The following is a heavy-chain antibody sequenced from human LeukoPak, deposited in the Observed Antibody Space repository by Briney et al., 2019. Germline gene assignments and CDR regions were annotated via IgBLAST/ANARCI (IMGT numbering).Heavy chain of an antibody. Sequence: RASVKASCKASGYTFTSYGISWVRQAPGQGLEWMGWISAYNGNTNYAQKLQGRVTMTTDTSTSTAYMELRSLRSDDTAVYYCARGTAAAAYNWFDPWGQGTLVTVSS. CDR1: GYTFTSYG. CDR3: ARGTAAAAYNWFDP. V-gene: IGHV1-18*04. CDR2: ISAYNGNT. D-gene: IGHD6-25*01. J-gene: IGHJ5*02.